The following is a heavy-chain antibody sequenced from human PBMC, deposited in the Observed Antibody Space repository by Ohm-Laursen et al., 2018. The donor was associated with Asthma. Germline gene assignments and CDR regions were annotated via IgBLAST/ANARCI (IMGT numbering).Heavy chain of an antibody. Sequence: SLRLSCAAFGFTFSSYAMSWVRQAPGKGLEWVSAISGSAGSTYYADSVKGRFTISRDNSKNTLYLQMNSLRAEDTAVYYCAKVGPYGSGSYYESLDYWGQGTLVTVSS. D-gene: IGHD3-10*01. CDR3: AKVGPYGSGSYYESLDY. J-gene: IGHJ4*02. CDR2: ISGSAGST. V-gene: IGHV3-23*01. CDR1: GFTFSSYA.